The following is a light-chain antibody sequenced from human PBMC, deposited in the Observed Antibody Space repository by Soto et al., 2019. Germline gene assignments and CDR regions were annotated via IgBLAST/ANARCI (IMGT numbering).Light chain of an antibody. CDR3: QHYGSSRT. CDR2: GAS. Sequence: EIVLTQSPGPLSLSPGARATLSCRASQSVSSSLAWYQQKPGQAPRLLIYGASSRATGIPDRFSGSGSGPDFTLTISRLEPEDFAVYFCQHYGSSRTFGQGTKVEIK. CDR1: QSVSSS. V-gene: IGKV3-20*01. J-gene: IGKJ1*01.